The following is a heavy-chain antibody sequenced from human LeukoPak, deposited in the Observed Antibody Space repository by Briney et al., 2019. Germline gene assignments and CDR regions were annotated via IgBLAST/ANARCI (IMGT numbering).Heavy chain of an antibody. Sequence: SETLSLTCTVSGDSINIYYWTWIRQPPGKGLEWIGYIYYSGSTNYNPSLKSRVTISVDTSKNQFSLKLDSVTAADTAVYYCASQVPYTSRPDYWGQGTLVTVSS. D-gene: IGHD2-2*01. V-gene: IGHV4-59*08. CDR3: ASQVPYTSRPDY. CDR1: GDSINIYY. J-gene: IGHJ4*02. CDR2: IYYSGST.